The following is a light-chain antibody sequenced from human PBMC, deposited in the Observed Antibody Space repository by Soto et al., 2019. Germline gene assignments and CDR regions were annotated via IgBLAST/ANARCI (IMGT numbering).Light chain of an antibody. Sequence: IGLTQTQAPLTLSPGERATLSCRASQSVSSSYLAWSQQKPGQAPRLLIYGASSRATGIPDRFSGSGSGTDFTLTISRLEPEDFAVYYCQQYGSSGWTFGQGTKVEIK. J-gene: IGKJ1*01. CDR2: GAS. CDR3: QQYGSSGWT. V-gene: IGKV3-20*01. CDR1: QSVSSSY.